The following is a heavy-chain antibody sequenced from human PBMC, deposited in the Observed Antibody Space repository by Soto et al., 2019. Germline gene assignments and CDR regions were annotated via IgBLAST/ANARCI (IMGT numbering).Heavy chain of an antibody. V-gene: IGHV3-21*01. J-gene: IGHJ4*02. Sequence: PGGSLRLSCAASGFTFSSYSMNWVRQAPGKGLEWVSSISSSSSYIYYTDSVKGRFTISRDNAKNSLYLQMNSLRAEDTAVYYCARVDGYYDNSGYPXYWGQGTLVTVSS. D-gene: IGHD3-22*01. CDR1: GFTFSSYS. CDR2: ISSSSSYI. CDR3: ARVDGYYDNSGYPXY.